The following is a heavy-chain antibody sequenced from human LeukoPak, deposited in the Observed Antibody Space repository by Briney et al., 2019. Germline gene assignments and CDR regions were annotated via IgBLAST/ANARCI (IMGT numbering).Heavy chain of an antibody. J-gene: IGHJ3*01. CDR3: AKVPVPYCSGGSCYV. V-gene: IGHV3-23*01. D-gene: IGHD2-15*01. CDR2: ISGSGGST. Sequence: GGSLRLSCAASGLMFRSYGMIWVRQAPGKGLEWVSAISGSGGSTYYADSVKGRFTISRDNSKNTLYLQMNSLRAEDTAVYYCAKVPVPYCSGGSCYVWGQGTMVTVSS. CDR1: GLMFRSYG.